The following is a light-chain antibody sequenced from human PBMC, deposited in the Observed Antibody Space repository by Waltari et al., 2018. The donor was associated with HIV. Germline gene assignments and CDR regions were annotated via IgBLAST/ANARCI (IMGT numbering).Light chain of an antibody. V-gene: IGKV3-15*01. Sequence: VVTQSPATLSVSPGQRATLSCGASQSVRSHLAWYQQRPGQSPRLLVYGASSRASGVPTRFTARGSGTNFTLTITSLQSEDFAVYYCQAFGGTFGPGTRV. CDR3: QAFGGT. CDR1: QSVRSH. J-gene: IGKJ3*01. CDR2: GAS.